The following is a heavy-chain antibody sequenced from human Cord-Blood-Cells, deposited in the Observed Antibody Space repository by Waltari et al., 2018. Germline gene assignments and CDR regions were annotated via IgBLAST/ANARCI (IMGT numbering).Heavy chain of an antibody. V-gene: IGHV4-59*11. CDR3: AREWELLHAFDI. CDR2: IYYSGST. J-gene: IGHJ3*02. Sequence: QVQLQESGPGLVKPSETLSLTCTVSGGSISSHYWSWIRQPPGKGLEWIGYIYYSGSTNYHPSLKSRVTISVDTSKNQFSLKLSSVTAADTALYYCAREWELLHAFDIWGQGTMVTVSS. D-gene: IGHD1-26*01. CDR1: GGSISSHY.